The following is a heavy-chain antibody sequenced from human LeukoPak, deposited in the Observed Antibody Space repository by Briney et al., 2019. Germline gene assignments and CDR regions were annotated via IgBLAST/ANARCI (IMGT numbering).Heavy chain of an antibody. J-gene: IGHJ4*02. D-gene: IGHD1-26*01. Sequence: GGSLRLSCAASGFTFSGSAMHWVRQASGKGLEWVGRIRSEANSYATTYAASVKGRFTISRDDSRNTAYLQMNSLRAEDTAVYYCAGAPGLADGEDDYWGQGTLVTVS. CDR1: GFTFSGSA. V-gene: IGHV3-73*01. CDR3: AGAPGLADGEDDY. CDR2: IRSEANSYAT.